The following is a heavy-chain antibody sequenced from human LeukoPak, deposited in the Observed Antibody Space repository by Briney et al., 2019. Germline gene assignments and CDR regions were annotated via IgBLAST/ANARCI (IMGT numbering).Heavy chain of an antibody. CDR2: IYTSGST. CDR3: ATDDVVGSSQH. Sequence: PSETLSLTCTVSGGPITIYSWTWIRQPAGKGLEWIGRIYTSGSTNYNPSLKSRVTMSVDTSKTQFSLKLSSVTAADTAVYYCATDDVVGSSQHWGQGTLVTVSS. D-gene: IGHD2-15*01. J-gene: IGHJ1*01. V-gene: IGHV4-4*07. CDR1: GGPITIYS.